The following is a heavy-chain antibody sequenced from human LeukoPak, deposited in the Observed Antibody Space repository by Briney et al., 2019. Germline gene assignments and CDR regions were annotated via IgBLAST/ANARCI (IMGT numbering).Heavy chain of an antibody. J-gene: IGHJ4*02. V-gene: IGHV3-11*06. CDR1: GFTFSDYY. Sequence: GGSLRLPCAASGFTFSDYYMSWIRQAPGQGLEWVSYISSSSSYTNYADSVKGRFTISRDNAKNSLYLQMNSLRAEDTAVYYCARYCSGGSCYSHWGQGTLVTVSS. D-gene: IGHD2-15*01. CDR3: ARYCSGGSCYSH. CDR2: ISSSSSYT.